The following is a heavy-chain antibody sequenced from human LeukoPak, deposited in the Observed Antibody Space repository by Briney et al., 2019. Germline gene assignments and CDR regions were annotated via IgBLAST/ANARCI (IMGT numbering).Heavy chain of an antibody. D-gene: IGHD3-9*01. V-gene: IGHV3-9*01. CDR3: ARGRDDILTGNFDY. CDR2: ISRNSGSI. CDR1: GFTFDDYA. Sequence: GGSLRLSCAASGFTFDDYAMHWVRQAPGKGLEWVSGISRNSGSIGYADSVKGRFTISRDNAKNSLYLQMNSLRAEDTAVYYCARGRDDILTGNFDYWGQGTLVTVSS. J-gene: IGHJ4*02.